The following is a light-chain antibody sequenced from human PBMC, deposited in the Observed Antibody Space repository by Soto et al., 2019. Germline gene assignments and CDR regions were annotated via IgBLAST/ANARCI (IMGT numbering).Light chain of an antibody. V-gene: IGKV3-20*01. Sequence: EIVLTQSPGTLSLSPGERATLSCRASQSVTSSSLAWYQQKPGQAPRLLIYGASSRATGIPDRFSGSGYGTDFTLTISRLEPEDFAVYYCQQYGSSPSITFGQGTRLEIK. CDR2: GAS. J-gene: IGKJ5*01. CDR1: QSVTSSS. CDR3: QQYGSSPSIT.